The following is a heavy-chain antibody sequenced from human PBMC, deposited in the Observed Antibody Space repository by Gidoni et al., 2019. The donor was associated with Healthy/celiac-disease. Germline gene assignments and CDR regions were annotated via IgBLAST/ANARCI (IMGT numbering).Heavy chain of an antibody. D-gene: IGHD3-16*01. CDR1: GFTFDDYA. J-gene: IGHJ6*02. CDR3: AKGGLGYYGMDV. V-gene: IGHV3-9*01. CDR2: ISWNSGSI. Sequence: EVQLVESGGGLVQPGRSLRLSCAASGFTFDDYAMHWVRQAPGKGLEGVSGISWNSGSIGYADSVKGRFTISRDNAKNSLYLQMNSLRAEDTALYYCAKGGLGYYGMDVWGQGTTVTVSS.